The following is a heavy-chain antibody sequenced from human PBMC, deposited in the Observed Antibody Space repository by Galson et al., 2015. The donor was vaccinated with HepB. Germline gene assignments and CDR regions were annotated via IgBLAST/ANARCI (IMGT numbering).Heavy chain of an antibody. Sequence: SLRLSCAASGFTFSSYAMSWVRQAPGKGLEWVSAISGSGGSTYYADSVKGRFTISRDNSENTLYLQMNSLRAEDTAVYYCATQPYYYDITGYFDLWAVAPWSLSPQ. V-gene: IGHV3-23*01. J-gene: IGHJ2*01. D-gene: IGHD3-22*01. CDR2: ISGSGGST. CDR1: GFTFSSYA. CDR3: ATQPYYYDITGYFDL.